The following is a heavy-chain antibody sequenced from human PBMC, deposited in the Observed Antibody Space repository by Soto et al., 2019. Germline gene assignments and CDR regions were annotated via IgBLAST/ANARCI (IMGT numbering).Heavy chain of an antibody. V-gene: IGHV3-23*01. D-gene: IGHD1-26*01. Sequence: EVQLLESGGGLVQPGGSLRLSCAASGFTFSSYAMRWVRQAPGKGLEWVSAISGSGDSTYYADSVKGRFTISRDNSKNTLYLQMNSLRDEDTAIYSCARRGSGSYYDCWGQGTLVTVSS. CDR3: ARRGSGSYYDC. J-gene: IGHJ4*02. CDR1: GFTFSSYA. CDR2: ISGSGDST.